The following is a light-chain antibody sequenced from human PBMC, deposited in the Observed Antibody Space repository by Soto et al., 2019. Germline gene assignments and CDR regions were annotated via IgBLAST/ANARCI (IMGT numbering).Light chain of an antibody. Sequence: QTVVTQEPSFSVSPGGTVTLTCGLSSGSVSTSYYPSWYQQTPGQAPRTLIYNTNSRSPGVPDRFSGSILGNKGALTITGAQAADESDYYCVVYMGSGFWVFGGGTQLTVL. CDR1: SGSVSTSYY. J-gene: IGLJ3*02. V-gene: IGLV8-61*01. CDR3: VVYMGSGFWV. CDR2: NTN.